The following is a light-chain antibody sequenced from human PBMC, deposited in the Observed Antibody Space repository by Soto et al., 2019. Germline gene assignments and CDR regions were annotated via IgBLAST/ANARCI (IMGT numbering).Light chain of an antibody. CDR1: QSVSSSY. J-gene: IGKJ5*01. CDR2: AAS. Sequence: EIVLTQSKGPLSLSPAERATLSCRASQSVSSSYLAWYQQKPGQAPRLLIYAASTRAAGIPARFSGSGSGTDFTLTISSLQSEDFAIYYCQQYYDWPITFGHGTRLEI. CDR3: QQYYDWPIT. V-gene: IGKV3-15*01.